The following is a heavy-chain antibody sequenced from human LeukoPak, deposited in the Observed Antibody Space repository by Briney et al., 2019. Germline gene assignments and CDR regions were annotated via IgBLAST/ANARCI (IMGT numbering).Heavy chain of an antibody. D-gene: IGHD3-16*01. CDR1: GGSFSGYY. J-gene: IGHJ4*02. CDR3: ARVTGYMIEDYFDY. V-gene: IGHV4-34*01. CDR2: IDHSGST. Sequence: SETLSLTCAVYGGSFSGYYWSWIRQPPGKGLEWIGEIDHSGSTNYNPSLKSRVTISVETSKNQFSLKLSSVTAADTAVYYRARVTGYMIEDYFDYWGQGTLVSVSS.